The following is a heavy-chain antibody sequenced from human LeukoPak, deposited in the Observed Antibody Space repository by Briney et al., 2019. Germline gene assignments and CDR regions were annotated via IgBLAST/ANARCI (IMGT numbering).Heavy chain of an antibody. CDR3: AKLGSAAAGSFDY. Sequence: PGGSLRLSCAASGFTFSSYGMHWVRQAPGKGLEWVAVISYDGSNKYYADSVKGRFTISRDNSKNTLYLQMNSLRAEDTAVYYCAKLGSAAAGSFDYWGQGTLVTVSS. J-gene: IGHJ4*02. V-gene: IGHV3-30*18. CDR1: GFTFSSYG. CDR2: ISYDGSNK. D-gene: IGHD6-13*01.